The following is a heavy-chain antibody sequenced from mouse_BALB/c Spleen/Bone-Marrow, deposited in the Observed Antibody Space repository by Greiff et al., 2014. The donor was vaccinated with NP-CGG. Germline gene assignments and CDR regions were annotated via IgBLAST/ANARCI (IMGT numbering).Heavy chain of an antibody. CDR1: GFSLTTYG. CDR3: ARNVLPPYWYFDV. Sequence: VKLQESGPGLVAPSQSLSITCTVSGFSLTTYGVHWVRQSPGKGLEWLGVIWAGGSTNYNSTLMSRLSISKDNSKSQVFLKMNSLQTDDTAIYYCARNVLPPYWYFDVWGAGTTVTVSS. CDR2: IWAGGST. J-gene: IGHJ1*01. D-gene: IGHD1-1*01. V-gene: IGHV2-9*02.